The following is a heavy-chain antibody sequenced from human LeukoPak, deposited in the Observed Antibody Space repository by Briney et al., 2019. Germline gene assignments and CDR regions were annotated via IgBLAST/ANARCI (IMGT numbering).Heavy chain of an antibody. CDR2: ISSSSSYI. CDR3: ARFPVVLRRDAQNAFDI. Sequence: GGSLRLSCAASGFTFSSYAMNWVRQAPGKGLEWVSSISSSSSYIYYADSVKGRFTISRDNAKNSLYLQMNSLRAEDTAVYYCARFPVVLRRDAQNAFDIWGQGTMVTVPS. D-gene: IGHD2-2*01. V-gene: IGHV3-21*01. J-gene: IGHJ3*02. CDR1: GFTFSSYA.